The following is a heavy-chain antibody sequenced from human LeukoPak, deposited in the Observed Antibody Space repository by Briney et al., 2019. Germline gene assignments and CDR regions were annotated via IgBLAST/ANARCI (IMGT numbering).Heavy chain of an antibody. J-gene: IGHJ3*02. CDR3: AKTHGRYYDESRVAFDI. CDR1: GFTFSSYG. D-gene: IGHD3-22*01. Sequence: PGGSLRLSCAASGFTFSSYGMHWVRQAPGKGLEWVAFIRYDGSNKYYADSVKGRFTISRDNSKNTLYLQMNSLRAEDTAVYYCAKTHGRYYDESRVAFDIWGQGTMVTVSS. V-gene: IGHV3-30*02. CDR2: IRYDGSNK.